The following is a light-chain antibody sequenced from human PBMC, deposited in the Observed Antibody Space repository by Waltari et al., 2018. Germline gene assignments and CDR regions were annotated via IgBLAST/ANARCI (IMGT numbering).Light chain of an antibody. V-gene: IGLV2-8*01. CDR3: SSFSGSNNYNVV. CDR1: NSDVGGYNY. CDR2: EVT. Sequence: QPALTQPPSASGSPGQSVTISCTGTNSDVGGYNYVSWYQQHPGEAPKRMIYEVTKRPPGVPDRFSGSKSDNTASLTVSGLQAEDEADYYCSSFSGSNNYNVVFGGGTKLTVL. J-gene: IGLJ2*01.